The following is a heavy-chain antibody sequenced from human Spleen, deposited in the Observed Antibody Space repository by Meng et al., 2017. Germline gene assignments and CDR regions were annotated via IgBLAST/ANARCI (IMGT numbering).Heavy chain of an antibody. D-gene: IGHD1-26*01. CDR2: ISYDGSNK. CDR3: ARGVVGATTVSLFTGFAFDI. Sequence: GGSLRLSCAASGFTFSSYAMHWVRQAPGKGLEWVAVISYDGSNKYYADSVKGRFTISTDNSKNTLYLQMNSLRAEDTAVYYCARGVVGATTVSLFTGFAFDIWGQGTMVTVSS. J-gene: IGHJ3*02. CDR1: GFTFSSYA. V-gene: IGHV3-30*01.